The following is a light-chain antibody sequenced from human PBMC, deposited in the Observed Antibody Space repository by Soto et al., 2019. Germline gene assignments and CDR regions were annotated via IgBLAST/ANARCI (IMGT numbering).Light chain of an antibody. CDR2: AAS. Sequence: DIQMTQSPSTLSSSVGDTVTVTCRASQSVSGWLAWYQQKPGKAPKLLIYAASTLQSGVPSRFSGSGSGTEFTLTISSLQPDDFATYYCQHCNSYSEAFGQGTKVE. CDR1: QSVSGW. V-gene: IGKV1-5*01. CDR3: QHCNSYSEA. J-gene: IGKJ1*01.